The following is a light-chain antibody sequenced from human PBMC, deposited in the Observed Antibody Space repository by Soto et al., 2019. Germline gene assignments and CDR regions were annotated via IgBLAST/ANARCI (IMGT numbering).Light chain of an antibody. CDR2: TNN. V-gene: IGLV1-44*01. CDR1: SSSIERNT. CDR3: AAWDDSLNAVV. J-gene: IGLJ2*01. Sequence: QLVLTQPPSASGTPGQRVTISCSGDSSSIERNTVSWYQQLPGMAPKLLIYTNNQRPSGVPDRFSGSKSGTSASLAISGLRSEDEADFYCAAWDDSLNAVVFGGGTKLTVL.